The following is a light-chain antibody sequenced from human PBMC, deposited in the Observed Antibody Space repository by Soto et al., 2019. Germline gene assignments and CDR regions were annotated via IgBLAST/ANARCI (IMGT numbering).Light chain of an antibody. Sequence: QSALTQPASVSGSPGQSITISCTGTSSDVGGYNYVSWYQQHPGKAPKLMIYDVSNRPSGVSNRFSGSKSGNTASLTISGLQAEDVADYYCSSYTSSSTWVFGGGPMLTVL. J-gene: IGLJ3*02. CDR3: SSYTSSSTWV. CDR2: DVS. V-gene: IGLV2-14*01. CDR1: SSDVGGYNY.